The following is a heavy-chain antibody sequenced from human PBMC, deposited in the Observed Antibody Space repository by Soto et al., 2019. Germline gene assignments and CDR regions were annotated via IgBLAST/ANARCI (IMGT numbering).Heavy chain of an antibody. CDR1: GGAISSNVYY. CDR2: IYYAGST. CDR3: ARQYYDSSGWYFFDY. V-gene: IGHV4-39*01. D-gene: IGHD3-22*01. Sequence: SETLSLTCTVSGGAISSNVYYWAWIRQPPGKGLEWIGSIYYAGSTYSNPSLQSRVSISVDSSKNQFSLKVSSVTGADTAVYYCARQYYDSSGWYFFDYWGPGTLVTVSS. J-gene: IGHJ4*02.